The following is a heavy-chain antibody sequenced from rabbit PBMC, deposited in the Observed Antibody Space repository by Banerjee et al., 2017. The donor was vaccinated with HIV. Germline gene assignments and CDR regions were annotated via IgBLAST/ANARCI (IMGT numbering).Heavy chain of an antibody. CDR1: GFSFSSGYD. D-gene: IGHD7-1*01. Sequence: QSLEEFGGDLVKPGASLALTCTASGFSFSSGYDLCWVRPATGKGLEWIACINTGSGSALYVSWAKGRFTISKTSSTTVTLQMTSLTAADTATYFCARTYVGYAGYGPYYGMDLWGQGTLVTV. CDR3: ARTYVGYAGYGPYYGMDL. CDR2: INTGSGSA. V-gene: IGHV1S40*01. J-gene: IGHJ6*01.